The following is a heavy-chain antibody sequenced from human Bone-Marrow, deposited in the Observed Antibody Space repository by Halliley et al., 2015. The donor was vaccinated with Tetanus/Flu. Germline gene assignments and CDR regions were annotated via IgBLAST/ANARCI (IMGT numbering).Heavy chain of an antibody. CDR1: GGSINSGGFY. CDR3: ARGYGVGYYYFDH. J-gene: IGHJ4*02. Sequence: TLSLTCSVSGGSINSGGFYWSWIRQHPGKGLEWIGYISSSGTTYYNPSLKSPVTVSVDTSKNQFFLRLTSATAADTAVYYCARGYGVGYYYFDHWGQGTLVTVSS. CDR2: ISSSGTT. V-gene: IGHV4-31*01. D-gene: IGHD2-15*01.